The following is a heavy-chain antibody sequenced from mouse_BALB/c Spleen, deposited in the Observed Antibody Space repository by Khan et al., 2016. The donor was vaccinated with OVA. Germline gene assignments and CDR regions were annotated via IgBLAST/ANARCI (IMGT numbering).Heavy chain of an antibody. V-gene: IGHV3-6*02. CDR1: GYSITSGYF. Sequence: EVQLQESGPGLVKPSQSLSLTCSVTGYSITSGYFWNWIRQFPGNKLEWMGYIRYDGHSNFNPSLNNRISITRDTSKNQFFLKLNSVTPEDTTTYYCARGGSSGPAWFAYWGQGTLVTVSA. J-gene: IGHJ3*01. CDR2: IRYDGHS. D-gene: IGHD3-1*01. CDR3: ARGGSSGPAWFAY.